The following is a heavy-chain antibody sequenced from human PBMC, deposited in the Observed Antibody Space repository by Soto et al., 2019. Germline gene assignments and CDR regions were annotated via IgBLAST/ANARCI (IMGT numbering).Heavy chain of an antibody. CDR1: GFTFTSSA. CDR3: AAGFRSYYYFDY. CDR2: IVVGSGNT. Sequence: SVKVSCKASGFTFTSSAVQWVRQARGQRLEWIGWIVVGSGNTNYAQKFQERVTITRDMSTSTAYMELSSLRSEDTAVYYCAAGFRSYYYFDYWGQGTLVTVSS. J-gene: IGHJ4*02. V-gene: IGHV1-58*01. D-gene: IGHD1-26*01.